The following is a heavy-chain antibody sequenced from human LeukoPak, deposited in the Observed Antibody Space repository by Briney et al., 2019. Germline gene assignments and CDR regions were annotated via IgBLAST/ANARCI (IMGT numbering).Heavy chain of an antibody. V-gene: IGHV4-34*01. CDR2: INHSGST. CDR1: GGSFSGYY. Sequence: SETLSLTCAVCGGSFSGYYWSWIRQPPGKGLEWIGEINHSGSTNYNPSLKSRVTISVDTSKNQFSLKLSSVTAADTAVYYCARGRGSSSWYSYWGQGTLVTVSS. D-gene: IGHD6-13*01. CDR3: ARGRGSSSWYSY. J-gene: IGHJ4*02.